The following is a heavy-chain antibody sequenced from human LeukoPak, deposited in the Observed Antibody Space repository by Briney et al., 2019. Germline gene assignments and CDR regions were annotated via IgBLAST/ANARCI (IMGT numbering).Heavy chain of an antibody. CDR3: ALAVTGGGSFDF. D-gene: IGHD6-19*01. Sequence: SETLSLTCTVSGGSITSGSYFWSWIRQPAGKGLEWLGRIYASGSTNYNPSLKSRVTISLDTSKNQFSLKLSSVTAADTAVYYCALAVTGGGSFDFWGQGTLVTVSS. CDR1: GGSITSGSYF. CDR2: IYASGST. J-gene: IGHJ4*02. V-gene: IGHV4-61*02.